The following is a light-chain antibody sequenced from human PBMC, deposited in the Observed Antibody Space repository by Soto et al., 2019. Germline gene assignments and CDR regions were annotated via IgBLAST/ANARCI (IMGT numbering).Light chain of an antibody. CDR2: AAS. V-gene: IGKV1-39*01. CDR1: QSIRSY. CDR3: QQSYIIPRT. J-gene: IGKJ3*01. Sequence: DIQMTQSPSSPSASVGDRVTITCRASQSIRSYLNWYQQKPGKAPKLLIYAASTLQSGVPSRFSGSGSGTDFTLTISSLQPEDFATYYCQQSYIIPRTFGPGTKVDIK.